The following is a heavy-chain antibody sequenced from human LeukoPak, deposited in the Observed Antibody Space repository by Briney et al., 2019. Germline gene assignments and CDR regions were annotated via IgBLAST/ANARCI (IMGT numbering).Heavy chain of an antibody. CDR1: GYSFTSYW. CDR2: IYPGDSDT. V-gene: IGHV5-51*01. J-gene: IGHJ4*02. D-gene: IGHD3-10*01. Sequence: GESLKISCKGSGYSFTSYWIGWVRQMPGKSLEWMGIIYPGDSDTRYCPSFQGQVTISVDKSISTAYLQWNSLKASDTAMYYCARQFSGHEVDYWGQGTLVTVSS. CDR3: ARQFSGHEVDY.